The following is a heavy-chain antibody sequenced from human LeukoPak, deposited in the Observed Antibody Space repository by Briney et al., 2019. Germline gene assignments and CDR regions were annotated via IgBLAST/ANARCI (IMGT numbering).Heavy chain of an antibody. D-gene: IGHD3-9*01. CDR3: AGELRYFDWLLSDRYNYYYYMDV. J-gene: IGHJ6*03. V-gene: IGHV4-38-2*02. CDR2: IYDSGST. CDR1: GYSISSDYY. Sequence: SETLSLTCTVSGYSISSDYYWGWIRQPPGKGLEWIGTIYDSGSTYYNPSLTNRVTISTNTPKNQFSLKLSSVTAADTAVYYCAGELRYFDWLLSDRYNYYYYMDVWGKGTTVTISS.